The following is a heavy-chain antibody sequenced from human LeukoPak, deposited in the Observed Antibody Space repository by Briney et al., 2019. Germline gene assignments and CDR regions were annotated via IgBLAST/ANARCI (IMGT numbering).Heavy chain of an antibody. CDR3: ARTLVGASKGYYYYYMDV. V-gene: IGHV4-59*01. D-gene: IGHD1-26*01. CDR1: GGSISSYY. Sequence: PSETLSPTCTVSGGSISSYYWSWIRQPPGKGLEWIGYIYYSGSTNYNPSLKSRVTISVDTSKNQFSLKLSSVTAADTAVYYCARTLVGASKGYYYYYMDVWGKGTTVTVSS. CDR2: IYYSGST. J-gene: IGHJ6*03.